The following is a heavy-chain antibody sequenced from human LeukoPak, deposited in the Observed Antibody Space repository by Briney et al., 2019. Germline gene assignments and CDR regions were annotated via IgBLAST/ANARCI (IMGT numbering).Heavy chain of an antibody. J-gene: IGHJ4*02. CDR2: TYYRSKWYN. Sequence: SQTLSLTCAISGDSVSSNSAAWNWIRQSPSRGLEWLGRTYYRSKWYNDYAVSVKSRITINPDTSKNQFSLQLNSATPEDTAVYYCAREGFLSYYDSSGYYPYYFDYWGQGTLVTVSS. CDR3: AREGFLSYYDSSGYYPYYFDY. V-gene: IGHV6-1*01. CDR1: GDSVSSNSAA. D-gene: IGHD3-22*01.